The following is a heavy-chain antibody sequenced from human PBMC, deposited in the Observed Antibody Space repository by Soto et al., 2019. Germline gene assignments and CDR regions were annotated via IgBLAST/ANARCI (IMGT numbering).Heavy chain of an antibody. V-gene: IGHV3-30*18. Sequence: GGSLRLSCAASGFTFSSYGMHWVRQAPGRGLEWVAVILYDGTKKYYADSMKGRFTISRDNSKNTLYLQMNSLRAEDTAVYYCAKDRGALRWSEEHYYFDYWGQGTLVTVSS. CDR2: ILYDGTKK. D-gene: IGHD4-17*01. CDR3: AKDRGALRWSEEHYYFDY. CDR1: GFTFSSYG. J-gene: IGHJ4*02.